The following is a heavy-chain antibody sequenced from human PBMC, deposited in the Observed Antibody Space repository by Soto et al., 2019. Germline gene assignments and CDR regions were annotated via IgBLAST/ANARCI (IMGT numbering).Heavy chain of an antibody. D-gene: IGHD3-3*01. Sequence: GASVKVSCKASGYTFTSYYMHWVRQAPGQGLEWMGRMDPSDTSYGQKVQGRVTMTTDTSTSTAYMELRSLRSDDTAVYYCARDLKRITIFGLVLGGFDPWGQGPLVTVSS. CDR1: GYTFTSYY. CDR3: ARDLKRITIFGLVLGGFDP. V-gene: IGHV1-46*01. CDR2: MDPSDT. J-gene: IGHJ5*02.